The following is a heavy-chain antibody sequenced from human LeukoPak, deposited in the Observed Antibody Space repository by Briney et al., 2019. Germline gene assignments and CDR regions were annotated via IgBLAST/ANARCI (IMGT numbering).Heavy chain of an antibody. Sequence: PGGSLRLSCAASGFTFDDYGMSWVRQAPGKGLEWVSGINWNGGSTGYADSVKGRFTISRDDSKNTLYLQMKNLRADDTAVYYCAKDGAWLRFDDWGQGILVSVSS. D-gene: IGHD5-12*01. J-gene: IGHJ4*02. CDR1: GFTFDDYG. CDR3: AKDGAWLRFDD. V-gene: IGHV3-20*04. CDR2: INWNGGST.